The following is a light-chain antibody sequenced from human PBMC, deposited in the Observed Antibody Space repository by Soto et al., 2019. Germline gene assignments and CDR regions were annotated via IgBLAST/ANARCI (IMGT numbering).Light chain of an antibody. CDR2: GAS. CDR1: QSVSSTS. V-gene: IGKV3-20*01. Sequence: EIVLTQSPGTLSFSPGERATLSCRASQSVSSTSLAWYQQKPGQAPRLLIYGASNRATGIPDRFSGGGSGTDFTLTISRLEPEDFAVYYCQQYDGSPPWTFGLGTKVEF. CDR3: QQYDGSPPWT. J-gene: IGKJ1*01.